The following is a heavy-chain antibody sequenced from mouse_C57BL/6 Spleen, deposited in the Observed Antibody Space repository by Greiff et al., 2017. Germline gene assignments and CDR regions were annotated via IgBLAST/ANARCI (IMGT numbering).Heavy chain of an antibody. Sequence: VKLQASGAELARPGASVKMSCKASGYTFTSYTMHWVKQRPGQGLEWIGYINPSSGYTKYNQKFKDKATLTADKSASTAYMQLSILTSEDSAVYYCARDGVVDDWGQGTTLTVSS. V-gene: IGHV1-4*01. CDR3: ARDGVVDD. CDR2: INPSSGYT. J-gene: IGHJ2*01. D-gene: IGHD1-1*01. CDR1: GYTFTSYT.